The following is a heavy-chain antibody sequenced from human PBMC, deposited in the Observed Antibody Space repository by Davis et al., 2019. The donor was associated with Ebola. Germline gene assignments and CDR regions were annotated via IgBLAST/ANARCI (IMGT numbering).Heavy chain of an antibody. CDR3: ARSEIGYSSGWYHHFQH. CDR1: GFTFSSYW. J-gene: IGHJ1*01. V-gene: IGHV3-74*01. Sequence: ESLKISCAASGFTFSSYWMHWVRQAPGKGLVWVSRINSDGSSTSYADSVKGRFTISRDNAKNTLYLQMNSLRAEDTAVYYCARSEIGYSSGWYHHFQHWGQGTLVTVSS. CDR2: INSDGSST. D-gene: IGHD6-19*01.